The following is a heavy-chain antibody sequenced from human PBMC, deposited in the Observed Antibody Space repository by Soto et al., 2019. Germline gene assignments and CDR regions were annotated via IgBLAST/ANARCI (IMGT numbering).Heavy chain of an antibody. Sequence: SETLSLTCTVSGGSISYYHWSWILQPPGKGLEWIGYIYYSGSTYYNPSLKSRVTISVDTSKNQFSLKLSSVTAADSAVYYCARLTPGYSSGWFIDYWGQGTLVTVSS. J-gene: IGHJ4*02. CDR2: IYYSGST. CDR3: ARLTPGYSSGWFIDY. D-gene: IGHD6-19*01. CDR1: GGSISYYH. V-gene: IGHV4-30-4*08.